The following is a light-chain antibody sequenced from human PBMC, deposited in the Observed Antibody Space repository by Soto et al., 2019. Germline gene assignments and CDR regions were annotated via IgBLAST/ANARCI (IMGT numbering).Light chain of an antibody. V-gene: IGKV3-20*01. Sequence: EIVLTQSPGTLSLSPGERATLSCRASQSVNSNYLAWYQQKPGQAPRLLIYGTSSSATGIPDRFSGSGSGTDFTLTISRLEPEDSAVYYCQQYVSSPPAFGGGTKVEIK. CDR2: GTS. CDR1: QSVNSNY. J-gene: IGKJ4*01. CDR3: QQYVSSPPA.